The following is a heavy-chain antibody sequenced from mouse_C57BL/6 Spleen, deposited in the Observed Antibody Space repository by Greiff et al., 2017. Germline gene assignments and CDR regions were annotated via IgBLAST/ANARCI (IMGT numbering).Heavy chain of an antibody. CDR3: ARQNYGSSPSYWYFDV. J-gene: IGHJ1*03. CDR2: IYPRSGNT. CDR1: GYTFTSSG. D-gene: IGHD1-1*01. V-gene: IGHV1-81*01. Sequence: VQLQQSGAELARPGASVKLSCKASGYTFTSSGISWVKQRTGQGLEWIGEIYPRSGNTYYNEKFKGKATLTADKSSSTAYMGLRSLTSEDSAVYFCARQNYGSSPSYWYFDVWGTGTTVTVSS.